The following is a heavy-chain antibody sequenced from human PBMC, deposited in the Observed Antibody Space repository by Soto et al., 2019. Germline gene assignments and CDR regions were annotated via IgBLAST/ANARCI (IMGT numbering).Heavy chain of an antibody. CDR1: GYTFTSNW. V-gene: IGHV5-51*03. CDR3: ARTFGGHLYSFDF. Sequence: EVQLVQSGAEVKKPGESLKISCKGSGYTFTSNWIGWVRQMPGKGVEWMGIIYPGDSETRYSPSFQGQVTISADKSIHTAYLQGSSLKASDTAIYYCARTFGGHLYSFDFWGQGTLVTVSS. CDR2: IYPGDSET. D-gene: IGHD3-16*01. J-gene: IGHJ4*02.